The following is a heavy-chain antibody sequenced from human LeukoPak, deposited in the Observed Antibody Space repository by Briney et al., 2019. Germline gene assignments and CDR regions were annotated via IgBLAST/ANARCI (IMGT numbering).Heavy chain of an antibody. Sequence: AASVKVSCKASGYTFTSYGISWVRQAPGQGLEWMGWISTYNGNTNYAQKLQGRVTMTTDTSTSTAYMELRSLRSDDTAVYYCARDHGDLTYYDILTGYFPYYWGQGTLVTVSS. CDR2: ISTYNGNT. J-gene: IGHJ4*02. V-gene: IGHV1-18*01. D-gene: IGHD3-9*01. CDR1: GYTFTSYG. CDR3: ARDHGDLTYYDILTGYFPYY.